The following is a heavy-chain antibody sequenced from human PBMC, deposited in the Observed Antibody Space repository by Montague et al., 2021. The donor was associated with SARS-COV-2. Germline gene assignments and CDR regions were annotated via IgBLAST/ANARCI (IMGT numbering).Heavy chain of an antibody. CDR2: INHSGSA. J-gene: IGHJ6*01. V-gene: IGHV4-34*01. D-gene: IGHD3-10*01. Sequence: SETLSLTCAVYGGSFSGYYWSWIRQPPGKGLEWIGEINHSGSANYNPSLKSRVTISVDTSKNQLPLKLSSVTAADTAVYYCARVRYYGSGTSLGMDVWGQGTTVTVSS. CDR1: GGSFSGYY. CDR3: ARVRYYGSGTSLGMDV.